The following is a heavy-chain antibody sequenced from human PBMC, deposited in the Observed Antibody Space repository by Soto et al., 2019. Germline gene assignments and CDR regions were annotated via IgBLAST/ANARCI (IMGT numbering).Heavy chain of an antibody. Sequence: EVQLVESGGGLVKPGGYLRLSCAASGFTFSNAWMNWVRQAPGKGLEWVGRIKSKTDGGSTQYAAPVKDRFTISSYYSNNTLYLQMNSLKTEDTAVYYCTTFTYISSWGQGTLVTVSS. CDR2: IKSKTDGGST. J-gene: IGHJ4*02. CDR1: GFTFSNAW. D-gene: IGHD6-13*01. CDR3: TTFTYISS. V-gene: IGHV3-15*07.